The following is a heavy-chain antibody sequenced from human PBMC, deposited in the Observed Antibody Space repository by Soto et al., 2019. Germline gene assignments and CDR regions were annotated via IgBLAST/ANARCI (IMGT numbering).Heavy chain of an antibody. CDR2: ISSSSSYI. CDR1: GFTFSSYS. V-gene: IGHV3-21*01. D-gene: IGHD2-2*01. CDR3: ARVVTPAMGRYGMDV. J-gene: IGHJ6*02. Sequence: EVQLVESGGGLVKPGGSLRLSCAASGFTFSSYSMNWVRQAPGNGLEWVSSISSSSSYIYYADSVKGRFTISRDNAKNSLYLQMNSLRAEDTAVYYCARVVTPAMGRYGMDVWGQGTTVTVSS.